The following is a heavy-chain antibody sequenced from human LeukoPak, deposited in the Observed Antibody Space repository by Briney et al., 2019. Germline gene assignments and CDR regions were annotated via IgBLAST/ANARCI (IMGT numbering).Heavy chain of an antibody. CDR3: ARAGAYADYESHPVAMDV. Sequence: EPSETLSLTCTVSGGTINSGDYYWSWIRQPPGKGLEWIGHIYYSGATYYNPSLRSRATTSVDTSKNQFSLRLSSVTAADTAVYDCARAGAYADYESHPVAMDVWGQGTTVTVSS. J-gene: IGHJ6*02. CDR2: IYYSGAT. CDR1: GGTINSGDYY. V-gene: IGHV4-30-4*01. D-gene: IGHD4-17*01.